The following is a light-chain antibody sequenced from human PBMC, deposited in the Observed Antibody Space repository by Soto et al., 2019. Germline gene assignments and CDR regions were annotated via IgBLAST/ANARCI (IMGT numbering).Light chain of an antibody. CDR2: GA. Sequence: EIVLTQSPGTLSLSPGERATLSCRASQSVSSSYLAWYQQRPGQPPRLLMDGATRATGIPDRFSGSGSGTDFTLTISSLEPEDFAVYYCQQYGSSPITFGQGTRLEIK. CDR1: QSVSSSY. CDR3: QQYGSSPIT. V-gene: IGKV3-20*01. J-gene: IGKJ5*01.